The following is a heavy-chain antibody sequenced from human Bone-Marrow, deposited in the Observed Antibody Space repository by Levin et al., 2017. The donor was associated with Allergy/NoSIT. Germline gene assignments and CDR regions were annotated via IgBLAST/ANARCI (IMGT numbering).Heavy chain of an antibody. Sequence: GESLKISCAASGFTFSDYYMSWIRQAPGKGLEWVSYISSSSSYTNYADSVKGRFTISRDNAKNSLYLQMNSLRAEDTAVYYCARGAGIAAAGTEYYFDYWGQGTLVTVSS. CDR1: GFTFSDYY. D-gene: IGHD6-13*01. CDR2: ISSSSSYT. CDR3: ARGAGIAAAGTEYYFDY. J-gene: IGHJ4*02. V-gene: IGHV3-11*05.